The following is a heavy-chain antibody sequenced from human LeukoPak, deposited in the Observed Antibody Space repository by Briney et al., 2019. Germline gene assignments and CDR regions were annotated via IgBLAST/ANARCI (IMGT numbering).Heavy chain of an antibody. CDR1: GFSFRRCE. V-gene: IGHV3-48*03. D-gene: IGHD3-22*01. CDR2: ISSCGGTI. J-gene: IGHJ4*02. Sequence: LPRVPCGFSFRRCEMNWVRQAPGTGREGVSYISSCGGTIYYPDSPKGRFTISRDNAQNSLFLQTNRLSAHDTAVYYCARWASSPVLGSDYYGIDYWGQGSLVTVSS. CDR3: ARWASSPVLGSDYYGIDY.